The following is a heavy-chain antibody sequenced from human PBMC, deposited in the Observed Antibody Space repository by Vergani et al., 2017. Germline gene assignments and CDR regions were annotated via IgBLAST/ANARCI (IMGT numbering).Heavy chain of an antibody. Sequence: EVQLVESGGGLVKPGGSLRLSCAASGFTFSRYSMNCVCQAPGRGLEWVSSISSSSSYIYYADSVKGRFTISRDNAKNSLYLQMNSLRDEDTAVYYCARDGGGNGDFDYWGQGTLVTVSS. CDR3: ARDGGGNGDFDY. CDR2: ISSSSSYI. D-gene: IGHD4-23*01. CDR1: GFTFSRYS. J-gene: IGHJ4*02. V-gene: IGHV3-21*01.